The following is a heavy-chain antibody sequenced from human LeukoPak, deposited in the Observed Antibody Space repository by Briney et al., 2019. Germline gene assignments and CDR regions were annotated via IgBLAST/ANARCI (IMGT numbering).Heavy chain of an antibody. CDR1: GYTFTGYY. V-gene: IGHV1-3*03. D-gene: IGHD1-14*01. CDR3: ARERGIRDAFDF. CDR2: ISVGRGDS. J-gene: IGHJ3*01. Sequence: GASVKVSCRASGYTFTGYYIHWVRQAPGQSLEWMGWISVGRGDSKCSQEFQGRVTLTRDTSATTAYLEVSSLRPEDMAVYYCARERGIRDAFDFWGQGTMVTVSS.